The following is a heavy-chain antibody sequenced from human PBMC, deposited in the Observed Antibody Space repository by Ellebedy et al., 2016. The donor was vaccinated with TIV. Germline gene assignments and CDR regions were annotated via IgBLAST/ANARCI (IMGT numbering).Heavy chain of an antibody. J-gene: IGHJ4*02. CDR3: ASQVVGGGF. Sequence: GESLKISXAVSGFTFNAYAMHWVRQAPGKGLEWVAAISSDGNSEYYADSVKGRFIISRDNTNNTLHLELDGLRDEDTAVYFCASQVVGGGFWGQGTLVTVAS. CDR2: ISSDGNSE. D-gene: IGHD2-21*01. V-gene: IGHV3-30-3*01. CDR1: GFTFNAYA.